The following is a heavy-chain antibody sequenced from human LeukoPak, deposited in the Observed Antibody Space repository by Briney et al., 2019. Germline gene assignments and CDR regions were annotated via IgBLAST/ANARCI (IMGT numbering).Heavy chain of an antibody. Sequence: PSETLSLTCTVSGGSIGSYYWSWIRQPPGKGLEWIGYLFYSGSTNYNPSLKSRVTTSVDTSKNQFSVEVTSVTAADTAVYYCARQSGTYIDHWGQGILVTVSS. CDR1: GGSIGSYY. V-gene: IGHV4-59*08. CDR3: ARQSGTYIDH. D-gene: IGHD1-26*01. J-gene: IGHJ4*02. CDR2: LFYSGST.